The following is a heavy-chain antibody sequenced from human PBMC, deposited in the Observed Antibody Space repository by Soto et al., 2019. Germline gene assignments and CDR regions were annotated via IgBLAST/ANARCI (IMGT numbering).Heavy chain of an antibody. CDR2: IDYSGST. CDR1: AISISNYF. Sequence: PSEALSLTCSLSAISISNYFWSWIRQPPGKGLEWIGYIDYSGSTNYNPSLKSRVTISVDTSKNQFSLKLNSVTAADTAVYYCARVNYGNYYYYYGMDVWGQGTTVTVS. D-gene: IGHD4-17*01. J-gene: IGHJ6*02. V-gene: IGHV4-59*01. CDR3: ARVNYGNYYYYYGMDV.